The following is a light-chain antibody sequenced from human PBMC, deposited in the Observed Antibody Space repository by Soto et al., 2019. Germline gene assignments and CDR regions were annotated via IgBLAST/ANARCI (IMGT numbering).Light chain of an antibody. Sequence: EIVLTQSPGILALSPGDGATLSCRASQSVSNNYLAWYQQKPGQAPRLLIYRASIRATGIPDRFTGSGSGTDFTLTISRLEPEDFAVYYCQQYGSSPLTFGGGTKVDIK. V-gene: IGKV3-20*01. CDR2: RAS. CDR1: QSVSNNY. J-gene: IGKJ4*01. CDR3: QQYGSSPLT.